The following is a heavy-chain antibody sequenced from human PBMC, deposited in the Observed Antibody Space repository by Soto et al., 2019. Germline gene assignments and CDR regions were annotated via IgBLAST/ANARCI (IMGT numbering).Heavy chain of an antibody. J-gene: IGHJ4*02. D-gene: IGHD3-22*01. CDR3: AALYYYDSSGYLHGLFDY. V-gene: IGHV1-69*05. CDR2: IIPIFGTA. CDR1: GGTFSSYA. Sequence: SVKVSCKASGGTFSSYAISWVRQALGQGLEWMGGIIPIFGTANYAQKFQERVTITRDMSTSTAYMELSSLRSEDTAVYYCAALYYYDSSGYLHGLFDYWGQGTLVTVSS.